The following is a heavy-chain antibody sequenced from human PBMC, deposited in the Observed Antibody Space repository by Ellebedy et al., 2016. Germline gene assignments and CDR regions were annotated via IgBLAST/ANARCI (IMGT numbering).Heavy chain of an antibody. CDR2: VVGSGERK. Sequence: GGSLRLSCEASGFTFSSHAMSWVRQAPGKGPEWVSAVVGSGERKFYADSVKGRFTISRDNSKNRLFLQMSSLKVKYTATYYCANVGGSGTYYNGYWGQGTLVTVSS. J-gene: IGHJ4*02. D-gene: IGHD3-10*01. CDR1: GFTFSSHA. V-gene: IGHV3-23*01. CDR3: ANVGGSGTYYNGY.